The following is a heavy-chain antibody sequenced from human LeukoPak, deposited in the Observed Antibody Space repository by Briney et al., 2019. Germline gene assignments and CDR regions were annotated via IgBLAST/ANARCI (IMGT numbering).Heavy chain of an antibody. V-gene: IGHV3-21*01. CDR1: GFSFTSYS. Sequence: PGGSLRPSCVASGFSFTSYSMNWVRQAPGKGLEWVSSISSSSSDYINYADSVKGRFTISKDNAKNSLYLQMNSLRAEDTAVYYCARGPYYYDSGGFYHYWGQGTLVTVSS. CDR3: ARGPYYYDSGGFYHY. CDR2: ISSSSSDYI. J-gene: IGHJ4*02. D-gene: IGHD3-22*01.